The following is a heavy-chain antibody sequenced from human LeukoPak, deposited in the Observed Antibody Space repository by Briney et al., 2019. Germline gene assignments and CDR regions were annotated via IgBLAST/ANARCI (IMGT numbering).Heavy chain of an antibody. CDR3: ARDYGDYSNNWFDP. CDR1: GGSISSSSYY. J-gene: IGHJ5*02. CDR2: IYYSGST. D-gene: IGHD4-17*01. V-gene: IGHV4-39*01. Sequence: PSETLSLTCTVSGGSISSSSYYWGWIRQPPGKGLEWIGSIYYSGSTYYNPSLKSRVTISVDTPKNQFSLKLSSVTAADTAVYYCARDYGDYSNNWFDPWGQGTLVTVSS.